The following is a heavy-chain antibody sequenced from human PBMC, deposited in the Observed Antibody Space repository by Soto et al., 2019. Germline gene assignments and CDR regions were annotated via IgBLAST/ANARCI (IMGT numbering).Heavy chain of an antibody. D-gene: IGHD3-3*01. CDR1: GFTFSSYG. J-gene: IGHJ4*02. CDR2: ISYDGGNK. CDR3: AAYYDYLGGSNDY. V-gene: IGHV3-30*03. Sequence: QVHLVESGGGVVQPGRSLRLSCAASGFTFSSYGMHWVRQAPGKGLEGVAVISYDGGNKWYADSVKGRFTISRDNSKNMLYLQNNSLRGEYTAIYYCAAYYDYLGGSNDYWGQGTLVTVSS.